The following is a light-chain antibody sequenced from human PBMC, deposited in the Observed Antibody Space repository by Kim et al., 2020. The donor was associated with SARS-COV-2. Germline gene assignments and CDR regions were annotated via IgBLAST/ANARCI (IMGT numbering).Light chain of an antibody. J-gene: IGKJ2*01. CDR2: GTF. CDR1: QSVNYN. Sequence: EIVMTQSPATLSVSPGERVTLSCKASQSVNYNLAWYQQKPGQAPRLLISGTFTRATGIPARFSGSGSGTEFTLTISSLQSEDFGVYYCHQYNDWRPRYTFGQGTKLEIK. CDR3: HQYNDWRPRYT. V-gene: IGKV3-15*01.